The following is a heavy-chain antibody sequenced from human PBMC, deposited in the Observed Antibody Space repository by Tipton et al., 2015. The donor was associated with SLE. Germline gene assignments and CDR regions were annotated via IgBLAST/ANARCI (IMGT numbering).Heavy chain of an antibody. CDR3: ARQGRRYCSGGSCLYYYYYAMDV. V-gene: IGHV4-39*01. CDR1: GASVSSSSFY. J-gene: IGHJ6*04. D-gene: IGHD2-15*01. Sequence: TLSHTCTVSGASVSSSSFYWGWIRQPPGKGLEWIASIYYSGSTYYNPSLKSRVTISVDTSKNQFSLKLSSVTAADTAVYYCARQGRRYCSGGSCLYYYYYAMDVWGKGTTVTVSS. CDR2: IYYSGST.